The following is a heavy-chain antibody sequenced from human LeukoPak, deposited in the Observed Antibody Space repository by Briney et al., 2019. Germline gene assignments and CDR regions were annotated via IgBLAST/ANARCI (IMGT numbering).Heavy chain of an antibody. CDR2: IKSKTDGGTT. CDR1: GFTFSNAW. D-gene: IGHD3-10*01. Sequence: GGSLRLSCAASGFTFSNAWMSWVRQAPGKGLEWVGRIKSKTDGGTTDYAAPVKGRFTISRDDSKNTLYLQMNSLKTEDTAVYYCTTDRELWFGGPGYYYGMDVWGQGTTVTVSS. V-gene: IGHV3-15*01. CDR3: TTDRELWFGGPGYYYGMDV. J-gene: IGHJ6*02.